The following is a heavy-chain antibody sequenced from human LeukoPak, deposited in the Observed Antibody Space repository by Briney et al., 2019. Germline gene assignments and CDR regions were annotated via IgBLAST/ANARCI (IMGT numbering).Heavy chain of an antibody. J-gene: IGHJ5*02. D-gene: IGHD2-2*01. CDR3: ARVGYCSSTSCYADWFDP. CDR2: IYYSGST. Sequence: SQTLSLTCTVSGGSISSGGYYWRWIRQHPGKGLAWIGYIYYSGSTNYSPSLKSRVTISVDTSKNQFSLKLSSVTAADTAVYYCARVGYCSSTSCYADWFDPWGQGTLVTVSS. V-gene: IGHV4-31*03. CDR1: GGSISSGGYY.